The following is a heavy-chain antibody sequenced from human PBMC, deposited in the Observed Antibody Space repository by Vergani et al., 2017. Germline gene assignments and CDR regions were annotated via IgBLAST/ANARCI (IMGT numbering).Heavy chain of an antibody. V-gene: IGHV3-48*01. CDR1: GFTFSSYA. CDR2: ISSSSSTI. Sequence: EVQLLESGGGLVQPGGSLRLSCAASGFTFSSYAMSWVRQAPGKGLEWVSYISSSSSTIYYADSVKGRFTISRDNAKNSLYLQMNSLRAEDTAVYYCARDWSIAAAGSAFDIWGQGTMVTVSS. J-gene: IGHJ3*02. CDR3: ARDWSIAAAGSAFDI. D-gene: IGHD6-13*01.